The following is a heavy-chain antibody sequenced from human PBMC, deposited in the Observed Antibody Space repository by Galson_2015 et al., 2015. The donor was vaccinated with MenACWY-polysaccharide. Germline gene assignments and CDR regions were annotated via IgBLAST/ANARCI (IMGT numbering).Heavy chain of an antibody. CDR3: ARVEKYSGSFYILY. CDR1: DYSIRSGYF. J-gene: IGHJ4*02. Sequence: SETLSLTCAVSDYSIRSGYFWGWIRQPPGKGLEWIASIFHSGTTYYNPSLKSRVTIPVESSKNQFSLKLSSVTAADTAVYYCARVEKYSGSFYILYWGQGTLVTVSS. D-gene: IGHD1-26*01. V-gene: IGHV4-38-2*01. CDR2: IFHSGTT.